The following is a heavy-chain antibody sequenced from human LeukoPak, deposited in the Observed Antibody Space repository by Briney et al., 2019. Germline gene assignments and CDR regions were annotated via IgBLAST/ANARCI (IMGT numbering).Heavy chain of an antibody. V-gene: IGHV3-30*18. CDR1: GFTFSSYG. CDR3: AKDRIVGANYWYFDL. J-gene: IGHJ2*01. Sequence: GGSLRLSCAASGFTFSSYGMHWVRQAPGKGLEWVAVISYDGSNKYYADSVKGRFTISRDNSKNTLYLQMNSLRAEDTAVYYCAKDRIVGANYWYFDLWGRGTLVTVSS. CDR2: ISYDGSNK. D-gene: IGHD1-26*01.